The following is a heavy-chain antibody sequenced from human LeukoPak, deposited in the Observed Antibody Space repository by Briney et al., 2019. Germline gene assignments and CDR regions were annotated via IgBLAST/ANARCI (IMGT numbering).Heavy chain of an antibody. J-gene: IGHJ4*02. CDR1: GFTFSSYG. CDR2: IWYDGSNK. D-gene: IGHD3-10*01. Sequence: GGSLRLSCAASGFTFSSYGMHWVRQAPGKGLEWVAVIWYDGSNKYYVDSVKGRFTISRDNSKNTLYLQMNSLRAEDTAVYYCARDLRAGMVRGLCHGYWGQGTLVTVSP. V-gene: IGHV3-33*01. CDR3: ARDLRAGMVRGLCHGY.